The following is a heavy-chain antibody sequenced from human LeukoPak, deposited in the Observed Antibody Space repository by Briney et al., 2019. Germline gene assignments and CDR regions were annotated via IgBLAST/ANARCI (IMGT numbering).Heavy chain of an antibody. V-gene: IGHV3-30*04. D-gene: IGHD5-18*01. CDR2: ISYDGSSK. CDR3: ARARSRYGYGDAFDI. Sequence: QSGGSLTLSCAASGFTFSTYAMHWVRQAPGKGLEWVAVISYDGSSKYYADSVKGRFTIPRDNSKNTLYLQMNSLRAEDTAVYYCARARSRYGYGDAFDIWGQGTMVTVSS. CDR1: GFTFSTYA. J-gene: IGHJ3*02.